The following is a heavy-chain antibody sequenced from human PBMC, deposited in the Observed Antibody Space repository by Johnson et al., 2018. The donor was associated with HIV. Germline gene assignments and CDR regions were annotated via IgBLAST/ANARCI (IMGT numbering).Heavy chain of an antibody. D-gene: IGHD1-26*01. CDR2: IRSNANNYAT. CDR3: ARLSGTYQT. Sequence: VQLVESGGGLVQPGGSLRLSCAASGFTFSDYYMSWIRQAPGKGLEWVGRIRSNANNYATAYAASVKGRFSISRDDSKNTAYLQMSSLKTEDTAIYYCARLSGTYQTWGQGTMVTVSS. V-gene: IGHV3-73*02. J-gene: IGHJ3*01. CDR1: GFTFSDYY.